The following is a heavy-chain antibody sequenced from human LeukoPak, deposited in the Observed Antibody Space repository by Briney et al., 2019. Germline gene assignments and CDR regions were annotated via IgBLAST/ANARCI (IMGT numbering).Heavy chain of an antibody. CDR3: ARGEADYGGPFDY. J-gene: IGHJ4*02. CDR1: GFTFSDYY. V-gene: IGHV3-11*01. Sequence: GGSLRLSCAASGFTFSDYYMSWIRQAAGEWLEWASYISSSRSTIYYADSVNGRFTISRDNAKNSLYLQMNSLRAEDTAVYYCARGEADYGGPFDYWGQGTLVTVSS. CDR2: ISSSRSTI. D-gene: IGHD4-23*01.